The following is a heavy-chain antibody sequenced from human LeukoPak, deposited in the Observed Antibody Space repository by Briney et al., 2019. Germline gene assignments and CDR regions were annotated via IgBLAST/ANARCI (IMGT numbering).Heavy chain of an antibody. CDR3: ARGPPTDYYDSSGFYYVFDY. J-gene: IGHJ4*02. CDR2: INHSGST. V-gene: IGHV4-34*01. CDR1: GGSFSGYY. Sequence: PSETLSLTCAVYGGSFSGYYWSWIRQPPGKGLEWIGEINHSGSTNYNPSLKSRVTISVDTSKNQFSLKLSSVIAADTAVYFCARGPPTDYYDSSGFYYVFDYWGQGTLVTVSS. D-gene: IGHD3-22*01.